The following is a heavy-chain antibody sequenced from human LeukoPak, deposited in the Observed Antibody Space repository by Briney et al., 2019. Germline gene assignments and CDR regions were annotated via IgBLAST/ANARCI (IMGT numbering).Heavy chain of an antibody. J-gene: IGHJ4*02. V-gene: IGHV3-73*01. CDR1: GLSFGDYT. CDR3: TSTSIAARPEDY. Sequence: GGSLRLSCEASGLSFGDYTMHWVRQASGKGLEWVGRIRSKANSYATAYAASVKGRFTISRDDSKNTAYLQMNSLKTEDTAVYYCTSTSIAARPEDYWGQGTLVTVSS. CDR2: IRSKANSYAT. D-gene: IGHD6-6*01.